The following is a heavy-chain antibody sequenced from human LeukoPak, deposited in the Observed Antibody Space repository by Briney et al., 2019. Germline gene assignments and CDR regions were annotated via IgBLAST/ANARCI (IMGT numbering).Heavy chain of an antibody. CDR3: ARDYYYDNSGLDF. J-gene: IGHJ4*02. V-gene: IGHV3-30*03. CDR2: ISYDGSNK. CDR1: GFIFSTSW. D-gene: IGHD3-22*01. Sequence: PGGSLRLSCAASGFIFSTSWMSWVRQAPGKGLEWVAVISYDGSNKYYADSVKGRFTISRDNSKNTLYLQMNSLRAEDTAVYYCARDYYYDNSGLDFWGQGTLVTVSS.